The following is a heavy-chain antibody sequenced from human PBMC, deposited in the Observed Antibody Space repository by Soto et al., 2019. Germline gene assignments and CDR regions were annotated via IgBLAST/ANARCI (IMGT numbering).Heavy chain of an antibody. CDR3: ARLQYCSTTTCPWGMDV. J-gene: IGHJ6*02. CDR1: GGSITTSNW. V-gene: IGHV4-4*02. Sequence: QVQLQESGPGLVQPSGTLSLTCAVSGGSITTSNWWSWVRQPPGKGLEWIGEIFHSGTTNYSPSLKSRVTISVDTSKNHFSLKLTSVTAADTAVYFCARLQYCSTTTCPWGMDVWGQGTTVTVSS. D-gene: IGHD2-2*01. CDR2: IFHSGTT.